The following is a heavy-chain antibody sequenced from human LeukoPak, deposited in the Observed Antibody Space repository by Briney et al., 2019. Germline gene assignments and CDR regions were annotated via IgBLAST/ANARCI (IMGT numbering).Heavy chain of an antibody. Sequence: ASVKVSCKASGYTFTSYGISWVRQAPGQGLEWMGWISAYNGNTNYAQKLQGRVTMTTDTSTSTAYMELSRLRSDDTAVYYCASEDNYYDSSGYYLSYWGQGTLVTVSS. CDR2: ISAYNGNT. J-gene: IGHJ4*02. V-gene: IGHV1-18*01. CDR1: GYTFTSYG. CDR3: ASEDNYYDSSGYYLSY. D-gene: IGHD3-22*01.